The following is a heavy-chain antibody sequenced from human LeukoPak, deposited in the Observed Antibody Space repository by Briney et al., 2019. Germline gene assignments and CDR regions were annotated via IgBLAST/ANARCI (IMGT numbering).Heavy chain of an antibody. Sequence: SETLSLTCTVSGGSISSGDYYWSWIRQPPGKGLEWIGYIYYSGSTYYNPSLKSRVTISVDTSKNQFSLKLSSVTAADAAVYYCARSSSSWIYYYGMDVWGQGTTVTVSS. CDR1: GGSISSGDYY. CDR2: IYYSGST. D-gene: IGHD6-13*01. J-gene: IGHJ6*02. CDR3: ARSSSSWIYYYGMDV. V-gene: IGHV4-30-4*01.